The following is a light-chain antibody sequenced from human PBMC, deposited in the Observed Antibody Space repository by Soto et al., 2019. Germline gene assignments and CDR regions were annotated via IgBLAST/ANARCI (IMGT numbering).Light chain of an antibody. Sequence: QSVLTQPPSVSAAPGQTVTISCSGSSSSVGHESVSWYQSLPGTAPKLLIYDNYKRPSGIPDRFSGSQSGTSATLGITGLQTGDEADYYCGPWDTTLNVWVFGGGTKLPVL. CDR1: SSSVGHES. J-gene: IGLJ3*02. CDR2: DNY. CDR3: GPWDTTLNVWV. V-gene: IGLV1-51*01.